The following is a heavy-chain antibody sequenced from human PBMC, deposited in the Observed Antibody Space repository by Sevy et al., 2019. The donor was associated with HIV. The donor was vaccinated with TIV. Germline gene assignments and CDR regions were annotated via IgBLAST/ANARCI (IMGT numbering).Heavy chain of an antibody. V-gene: IGHV4-30-4*08. CDR3: ARVATEYTSSSVWFDP. J-gene: IGHJ5*02. CDR2: ISYTGNT. D-gene: IGHD6-6*01. CDR1: GDSISSGNYY. Sequence: SETLSLTCTVSGDSISSGNYYWHWIRQPPGKGLEWIGYISYTGNTYYNPSLKSPVTISVYTSNTQFSLRLASVTAADTAVYYCARVATEYTSSSVWFDPWGQRTLVTVSS.